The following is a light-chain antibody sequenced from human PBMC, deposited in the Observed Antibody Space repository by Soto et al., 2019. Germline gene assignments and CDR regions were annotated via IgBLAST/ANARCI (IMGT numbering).Light chain of an antibody. CDR1: QSVNSD. CDR2: GAS. Sequence: ETGMTQSPATLSVSPGERATLSCRASQSVNSDLAWYQKKPGQAPRLLIYGASTRATGIPARFSGGGSGTEFTLTIGSLQSEDFAVYYCQQNNNWPRTFGQGTKVDIK. J-gene: IGKJ1*01. CDR3: QQNNNWPRT. V-gene: IGKV3-15*01.